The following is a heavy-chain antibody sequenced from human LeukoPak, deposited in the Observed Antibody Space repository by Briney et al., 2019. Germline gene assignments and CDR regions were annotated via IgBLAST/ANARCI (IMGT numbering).Heavy chain of an antibody. Sequence: PSETLSLTCTVSGGSISSYYWSWIRQPPGKGLEWIGYIYYSGSTNYNPSLKSRVTISVDTSKNQFSLKLSSVTAADTAVYYCARVTVPLYGMDVWGQGTTVTVSS. CDR3: ARVTVPLYGMDV. V-gene: IGHV4-59*01. D-gene: IGHD4-17*01. CDR2: IYYSGST. CDR1: GGSISSYY. J-gene: IGHJ6*02.